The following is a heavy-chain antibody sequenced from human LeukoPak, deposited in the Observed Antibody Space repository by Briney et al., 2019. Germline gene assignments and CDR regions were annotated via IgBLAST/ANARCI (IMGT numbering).Heavy chain of an antibody. CDR3: ARDPYASGSYLLDY. D-gene: IGHD3-10*01. CDR2: INPSDGDT. Sequence: ASVKVSCKSSGYTFTSYYIHWVRQAPGQGLEWMGIINPSDGDTRYPQKFQGRLAMTRDTSTSTVYMELTSLRSEDTAVYYCARDPYASGSYLLDYWGQGTLVTVSS. V-gene: IGHV1-46*01. CDR1: GYTFTSYY. J-gene: IGHJ4*02.